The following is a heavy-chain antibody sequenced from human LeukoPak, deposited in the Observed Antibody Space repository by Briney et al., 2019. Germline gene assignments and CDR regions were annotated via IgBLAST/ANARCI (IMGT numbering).Heavy chain of an antibody. D-gene: IGHD6-19*01. J-gene: IGHJ1*01. CDR1: GFIFNGYN. V-gene: IGHV3-48*01. CDR3: TRNSGWYGLS. Sequence: PGGSLRLSCAASGFIFNGYNMNWVRQAPGKGLEWISYITSSSSSNSYADSVKGRFTISRDNSNNTLFLHLNSLRGEDTAVYYCTRNSGWYGLSWGQGTLVTVSS. CDR2: ITSSSSSN.